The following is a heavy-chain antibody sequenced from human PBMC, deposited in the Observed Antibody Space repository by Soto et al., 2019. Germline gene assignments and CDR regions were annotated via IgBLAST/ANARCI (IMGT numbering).Heavy chain of an antibody. CDR3: ARGGDYGDYGYYYSSMDV. V-gene: IGHV1-8*02. Sequence: ASVKVSCKASGYTFTSYDIHWVRQATGQGREWMGWMNPNSGSSGYAQKFQGRVTMTRNTSISTAYMELSSLRSEDTAVYYCARGGDYGDYGYYYSSMDVWGQGTKVTVSS. CDR2: MNPNSGSS. CDR1: GYTFTSYD. D-gene: IGHD4-17*01. J-gene: IGHJ6*02.